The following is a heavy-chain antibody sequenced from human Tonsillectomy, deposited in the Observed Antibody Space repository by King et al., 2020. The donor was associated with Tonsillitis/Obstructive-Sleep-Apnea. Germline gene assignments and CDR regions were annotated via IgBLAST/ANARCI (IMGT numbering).Heavy chain of an antibody. V-gene: IGHV3-11*05. Sequence: VQLVESGGGLVKPGGSLRLSCAASGFTFSDHYMSWIRQAPGQGLEWLSYISTSSSHTDYADSVKGRFTISRDNAKNSLYLQMSSLRAEDTAVYYCARPQTGGGDFEHWGQGTLVTVSS. CDR2: ISTSSSHT. J-gene: IGHJ5*02. CDR1: GFTFSDHY. CDR3: ARPQTGGGDFEH. D-gene: IGHD4-17*01.